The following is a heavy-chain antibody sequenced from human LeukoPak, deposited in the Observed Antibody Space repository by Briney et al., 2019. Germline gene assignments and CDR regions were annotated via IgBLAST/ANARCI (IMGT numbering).Heavy chain of an antibody. D-gene: IGHD1-26*01. CDR1: GFTFSSYA. Sequence: PGGSLRLSCAASGFTFSSYAMSWVRQAPGKGLEWVSAISGSGGSTYYADSVKGRFTISRDNSKNTLYLQMNSLRTEDTAVYYCAKTLYGRGYFDYWGQGTLVTVSS. V-gene: IGHV3-23*01. CDR3: AKTLYGRGYFDY. J-gene: IGHJ4*02. CDR2: ISGSGGST.